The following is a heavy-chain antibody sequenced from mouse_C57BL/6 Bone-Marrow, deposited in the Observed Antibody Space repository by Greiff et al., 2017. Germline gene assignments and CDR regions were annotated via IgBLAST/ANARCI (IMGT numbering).Heavy chain of an antibody. V-gene: IGHV5-6*01. Sequence: EVKLMESGGDLVKPGGSLKLSCAASGFTFSSYGMSWVRQTPDKRLEWVATISSGGSYTYYPDSVKGRFTISRDNAKNTLYLQMSSLKAEDTAMYYCARHHLPDAMDYWGQGTSVTVYS. CDR1: GFTFSSYG. J-gene: IGHJ4*01. CDR2: ISSGGSYT. CDR3: ARHHLPDAMDY.